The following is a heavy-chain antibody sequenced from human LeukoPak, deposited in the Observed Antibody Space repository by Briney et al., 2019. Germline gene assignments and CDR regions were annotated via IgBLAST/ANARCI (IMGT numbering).Heavy chain of an antibody. CDR2: IYYSGST. D-gene: IGHD1-26*01. J-gene: IGHJ5*02. CDR1: GGSISGSSYC. Sequence: SETLSLTCTVSGGSISGSSYCWGWIRQPPGKGLEWIGSIYYSGSTYYNPSLKSRVTISVDTSKNQFSLKLSSVTAADTAVYYCARQRWEPRAYWFDPWGQGTLVTVSS. CDR3: ARQRWEPRAYWFDP. V-gene: IGHV4-39*01.